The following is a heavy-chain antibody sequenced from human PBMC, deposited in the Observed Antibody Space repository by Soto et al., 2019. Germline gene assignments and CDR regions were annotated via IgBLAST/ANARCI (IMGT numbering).Heavy chain of an antibody. J-gene: IGHJ6*01. V-gene: IGHV3-9*01. CDR2: ISWNSGSI. CDR1: GFTFDDYA. D-gene: IGHD2-2*02. Sequence: EVQLVESGGGLVQPGRSLRLSCAASGFTFDDYAMHWVRQAPGKGLEWVSGISWNSGSIGYADSVKGRFTISRDNAKNSLYLQMNSLRAEDTALYYCARMGPIVVVPAAITRYGMDVW. CDR3: ARMGPIVVVPAAITRYGMDV.